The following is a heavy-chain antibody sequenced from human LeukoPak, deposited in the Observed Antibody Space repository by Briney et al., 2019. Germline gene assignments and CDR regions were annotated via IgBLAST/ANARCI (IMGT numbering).Heavy chain of an antibody. V-gene: IGHV3-30*04. J-gene: IGHJ6*02. CDR3: ARVLAYCGGDCYYGYYYGMDV. D-gene: IGHD2-21*02. Sequence: GRSLRLSCAASGFTFSSYAMHWVRQAPGKGLEWVAVISYDGCNKYYADSVKGRFTISRDNSKNTLYLQMNSLRAEDTAVYYCARVLAYCGGDCYYGYYYGMDVWGQGTTVTVSS. CDR2: ISYDGCNK. CDR1: GFTFSSYA.